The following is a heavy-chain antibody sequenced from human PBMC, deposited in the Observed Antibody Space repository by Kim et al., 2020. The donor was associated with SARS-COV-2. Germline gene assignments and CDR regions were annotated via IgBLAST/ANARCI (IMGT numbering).Heavy chain of an antibody. J-gene: IGHJ4*02. V-gene: IGHV4-59*09. D-gene: IGHD4-17*01. Sequence: PSLKSRVTISVDTSKNQFSLKLSSVTAADTAVYYCARGGGYGDHEGYFDYWGQGTLVTVSS. CDR3: ARGGGYGDHEGYFDY.